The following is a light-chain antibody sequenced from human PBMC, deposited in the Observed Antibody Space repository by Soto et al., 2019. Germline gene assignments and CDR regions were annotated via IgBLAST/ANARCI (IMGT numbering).Light chain of an antibody. CDR2: SNN. J-gene: IGLJ3*02. V-gene: IGLV1-47*02. Sequence: QSVLTQPPSASGTPGQRVTISCSGSSSNIGSDYVYWYQQLPGTAPKLLMYSNNQRPSGVPDRFSGSKSGTSASLAISGLRSEDEADYYCSTWDDGLSGWVFGGGTKLTVL. CDR3: STWDDGLSGWV. CDR1: SSNIGSDY.